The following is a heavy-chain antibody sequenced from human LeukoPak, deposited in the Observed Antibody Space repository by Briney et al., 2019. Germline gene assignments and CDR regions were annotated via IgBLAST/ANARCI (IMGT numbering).Heavy chain of an antibody. D-gene: IGHD3-16*01. J-gene: IGHJ4*02. CDR1: GGSISGYY. V-gene: IGHV4-59*01. CDR3: ARGHRGLGY. CDR2: IYYTGTT. Sequence: SETLSLTCTVSGGSISGYYWSWIRQPPGKGLEWIGYIYYTGTTNYNPSLKSRVTISVDTSKNQFSLKVSSVTAADTAVYYCARGHRGLGYWGQGTLVTVSS.